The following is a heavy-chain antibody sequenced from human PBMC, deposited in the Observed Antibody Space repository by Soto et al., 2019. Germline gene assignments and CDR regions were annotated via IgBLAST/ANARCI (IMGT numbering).Heavy chain of an antibody. D-gene: IGHD2-2*03. Sequence: ASVKVYCKASGYTFTSYGISWVRQAPGQGLEWMGWISAYNGNTNYAQKLQGRVTMTTDTSTSTAYMELRSLRSDDTAVYYCASSLPGYCSSTSCYGLAEYFQHWGQGTLVTVSS. CDR1: GYTFTSYG. V-gene: IGHV1-18*01. CDR2: ISAYNGNT. J-gene: IGHJ1*01. CDR3: ASSLPGYCSSTSCYGLAEYFQH.